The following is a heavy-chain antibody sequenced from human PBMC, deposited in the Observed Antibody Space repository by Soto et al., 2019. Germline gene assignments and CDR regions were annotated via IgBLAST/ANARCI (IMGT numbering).Heavy chain of an antibody. CDR1: GGTFSSYA. D-gene: IGHD2-15*01. V-gene: IGHV1-69*01. CDR2: IIPIFGTA. J-gene: IGHJ6*02. CDR3: ARSQGGSSSLDIYYYYYYGMDV. Sequence: QVQLVQSGAEVKKPGSSVKVSCKAPGGTFSSYAISWVRQAPGQGLEWMGGIIPIFGTAKYAQKFQGSVTINADESTSTGYIELSTLRSEDTAVYYCARSQGGSSSLDIYYYYYYGMDVWGQGTTVTVSS.